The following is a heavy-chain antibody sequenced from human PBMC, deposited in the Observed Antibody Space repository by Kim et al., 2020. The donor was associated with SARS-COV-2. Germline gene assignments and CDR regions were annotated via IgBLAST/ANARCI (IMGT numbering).Heavy chain of an antibody. CDR3: ARDLLGYSSSWGNWFDP. J-gene: IGHJ5*02. V-gene: IGHV1-69*01. Sequence: FQGRVTITADESTSTVYMELSSLRSEDTAVYYCARDLLGYSSSWGNWFDPWGQGTLVTVSS. D-gene: IGHD6-13*01.